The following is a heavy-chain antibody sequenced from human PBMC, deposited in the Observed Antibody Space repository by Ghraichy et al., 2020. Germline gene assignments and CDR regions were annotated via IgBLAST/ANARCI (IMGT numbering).Heavy chain of an antibody. V-gene: IGHV4-59*01. CDR3: ARVPRGAPSPWYFDF. J-gene: IGHJ4*02. CDR1: GGSISTYY. D-gene: IGHD1-26*01. Sequence: SLTCTVSGGSISTYYWSWIRQPPGKGLEWIAYIYNSGSTNYNPSLKSRVTTSVDTSKNQFSLKLSSVTAADTAMYYCARVPRGAPSPWYFDFWGQGTLVTVSS. CDR2: IYNSGST.